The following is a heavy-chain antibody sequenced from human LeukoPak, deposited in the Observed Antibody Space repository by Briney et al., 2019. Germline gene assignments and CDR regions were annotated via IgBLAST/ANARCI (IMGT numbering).Heavy chain of an antibody. CDR1: GGSISSSSYY. J-gene: IGHJ4*02. CDR3: ARHRNTHSYCSSTSCRGTFL. V-gene: IGHV4-39*01. CDR2: IYYSGST. Sequence: SETLSLTCTVSGGSISSSSYYWGWIRQPPGKGLEWIGSIYYSGSTYYNPSLKSRVTISVDTSKNQFSLKLSSVTAADTAVYYCARHRNTHSYCSSTSCRGTFLWGQGTLVTVSS. D-gene: IGHD2-2*01.